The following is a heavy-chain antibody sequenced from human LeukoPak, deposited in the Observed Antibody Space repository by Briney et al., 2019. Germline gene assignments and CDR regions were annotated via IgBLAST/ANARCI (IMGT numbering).Heavy chain of an antibody. CDR2: ISSSSSYI. Sequence: GGSLRLSCAASGFTFSSYSMNWVRQAPGKGLEWVSSISSSSSYIFYADSVKGRFTISRDNAKNSLYLQMNRLRAEDTAVYYCARGKGYCSSASCSLLFDYWGQGTLDTVSS. D-gene: IGHD2-2*01. CDR1: GFTFSSYS. CDR3: ARGKGYCSSASCSLLFDY. V-gene: IGHV3-21*01. J-gene: IGHJ4*02.